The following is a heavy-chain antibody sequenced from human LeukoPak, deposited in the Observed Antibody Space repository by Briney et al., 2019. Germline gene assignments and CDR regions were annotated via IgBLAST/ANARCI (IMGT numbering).Heavy chain of an antibody. J-gene: IGHJ4*02. Sequence: GGSLRLSCAASGFTFISYAIHWVRQAPGKGLEWVAVISFHGTDTFYADSVKGRFTISRDNSKNTLYLQMSSLRGDDTAVYYCARVWVSDYWGQGTLVTVSS. CDR3: ARVWVSDY. V-gene: IGHV3-30*04. CDR2: ISFHGTDT. CDR1: GFTFISYA. D-gene: IGHD1-26*01.